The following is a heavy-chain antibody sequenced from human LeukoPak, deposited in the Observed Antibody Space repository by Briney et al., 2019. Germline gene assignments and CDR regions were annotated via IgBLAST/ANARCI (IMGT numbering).Heavy chain of an antibody. CDR2: INPSGSST. J-gene: IGHJ5*02. CDR1: GYSFTSHY. V-gene: IGHV1-46*01. CDR3: ARDNSVGDIAWWFDP. Sequence: GASVKVSCKASGYSFTSHYMHWERQAPGQGLEWMGLINPSGSSTLYAQKFQGRVTMTRDMSTTTDYMELSSLRSEDTAVYYCARDNSVGDIAWWFDPWGQGTLVTVSS. D-gene: IGHD3-16*01.